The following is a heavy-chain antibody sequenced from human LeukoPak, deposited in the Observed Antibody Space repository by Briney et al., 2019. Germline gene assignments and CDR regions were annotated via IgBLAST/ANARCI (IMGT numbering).Heavy chain of an antibody. J-gene: IGHJ4*02. V-gene: IGHV3-21*01. Sequence: AGGSLRLSCAASGFTFSSYSMNWVRQAPGKGLEWVSSISSSSSYIYYADSVKGRFTISRDNAKNSLYLQMNSLRAEDTAVYYCARDQAAMVYGDYVGYFDYWGQGTLVTVSS. D-gene: IGHD4-17*01. CDR1: GFTFSSYS. CDR3: ARDQAAMVYGDYVGYFDY. CDR2: ISSSSSYI.